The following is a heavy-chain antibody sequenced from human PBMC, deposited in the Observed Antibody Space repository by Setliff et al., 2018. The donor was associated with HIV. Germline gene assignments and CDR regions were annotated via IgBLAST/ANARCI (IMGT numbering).Heavy chain of an antibody. Sequence: PSETLSLTCNVSGDSLSTYYWSWIRQPPGKGLEWIAFSHNTGSTNYSPSLKSRVTVSLDISKRQFFLTLKSVTAADTAVYYCARVKGQWRGYFSYSGLDVWRQGTTVTSP. CDR1: GDSLSTYY. V-gene: IGHV4-59*01. CDR2: SHNTGST. CDR3: ARVKGQWRGYFSYSGLDV. J-gene: IGHJ6*02. D-gene: IGHD6-19*01.